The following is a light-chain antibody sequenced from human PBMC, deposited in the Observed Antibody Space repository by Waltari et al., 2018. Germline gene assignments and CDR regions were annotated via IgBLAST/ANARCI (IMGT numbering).Light chain of an antibody. V-gene: IGKV1-6*01. CDR1: QGIRND. CDR3: QRTYNAPWT. CDR2: PAA. Sequence: AIQMTQSPSSLSASVGDRVTITCRASQGIRNDLGWYQQKPGKAPKLRIYPAASFQSGDPSRFSGSGSGTDFTLTISSLQPEDFATYYGQRTYNAPWTFGQGTKVEIK. J-gene: IGKJ1*01.